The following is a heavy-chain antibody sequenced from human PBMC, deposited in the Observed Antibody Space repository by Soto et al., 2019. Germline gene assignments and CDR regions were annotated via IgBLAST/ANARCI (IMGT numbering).Heavy chain of an antibody. CDR1: GYTFTSYG. Sequence: QVQLVQSGAEVKKPGASVKVSCKASGYTFTSYGITWVRQAPVQGLEWMGWISAYNGNTNYAQKLQGRVTMTTDTSTSTAFMELTSLRSADTDFSYCARDLAVGLVDYWGQGTLVTVSS. V-gene: IGHV1-18*01. CDR2: ISAYNGNT. D-gene: IGHD6-19*01. J-gene: IGHJ4*02. CDR3: ARDLAVGLVDY.